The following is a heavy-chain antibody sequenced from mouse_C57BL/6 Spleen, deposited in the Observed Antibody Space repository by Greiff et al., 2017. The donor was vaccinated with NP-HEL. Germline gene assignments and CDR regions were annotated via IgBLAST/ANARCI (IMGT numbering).Heavy chain of an antibody. CDR3: GRGGFAY. J-gene: IGHJ3*01. CDR1: GFTFSDYG. V-gene: IGHV5-17*01. Sequence: EVQLVESGGGLVKPGGSLKISCAASGFTFSDYGMHWVRQAPEKGLEWVAYISSGSSTIYYADTVKGRFTISRDNAKNTLFLQMTSLRYEGTAMYYCGRGGFAYWGQGTLVTVSA. CDR2: ISSGSSTI.